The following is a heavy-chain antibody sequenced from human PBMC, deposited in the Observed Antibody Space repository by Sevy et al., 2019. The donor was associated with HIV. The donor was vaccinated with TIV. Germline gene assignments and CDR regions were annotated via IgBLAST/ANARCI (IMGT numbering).Heavy chain of an antibody. D-gene: IGHD3-22*01. CDR3: ARVYYYDSSGLDY. J-gene: IGHJ4*02. CDR1: GFTFSDYY. CDR2: ISSSGSTI. Sequence: GGSLRLSCAASGFTFSDYYMSWIRQAPGKGLEWVSYISSSGSTIYYADSVKGRFTISRDHAKNSLYLQMNSLRAEDTAVYYCARVYYYDSSGLDYWGQGTLVTVSS. V-gene: IGHV3-11*01.